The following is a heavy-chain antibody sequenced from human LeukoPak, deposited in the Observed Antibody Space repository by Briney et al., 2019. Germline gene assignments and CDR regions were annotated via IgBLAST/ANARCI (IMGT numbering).Heavy chain of an antibody. CDR3: AKDQGGAIDFDY. CDR2: IRYDGSNK. D-gene: IGHD3-10*01. V-gene: IGHV3-30*02. CDR1: GFTFSSYG. Sequence: GGSLRLSCAASGFTFSSYGMHSVRQARGKGLEWVAFIRYDGSNKYYADSVKGRFTISRDNSKNTLYLQMNSLRDEDTAVYYCAKDQGGAIDFDYWGQGTLVTVSS. J-gene: IGHJ4*02.